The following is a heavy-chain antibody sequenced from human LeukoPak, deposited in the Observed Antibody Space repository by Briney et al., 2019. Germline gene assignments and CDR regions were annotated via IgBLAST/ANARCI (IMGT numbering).Heavy chain of an antibody. D-gene: IGHD3-3*01. CDR3: ASDSRFLEWLSPSNYYYYYYMDV. J-gene: IGHJ6*03. CDR2: IIPIFGTA. CDR1: GGTFSSYA. Sequence: GSSVKVSCKASGGTFSSYAISWVRQAPGQGLEWMGGIIPIFGTANYAQKFQGRVTITADKSTSTAYMELSSLRSEDTAVYYCASDSRFLEWLSPSNYYYYYYMDVWGKGTTVTVSS. V-gene: IGHV1-69*06.